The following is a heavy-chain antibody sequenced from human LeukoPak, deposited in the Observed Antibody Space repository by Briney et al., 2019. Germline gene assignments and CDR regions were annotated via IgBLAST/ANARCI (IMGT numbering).Heavy chain of an antibody. CDR3: AKEDHNSSSWYVERWFDP. J-gene: IGHJ5*02. D-gene: IGHD6-13*01. Sequence: GRSLRLSCAASGFTFDDYAMHWVRQAPGKGLEWVSGISWNSGSIGYADSVKGRFTISRDNAKNSLYLQMNSLRAEDTALYYCAKEDHNSSSWYVERWFDPWGQGTLVTVSS. CDR2: ISWNSGSI. CDR1: GFTFDDYA. V-gene: IGHV3-9*01.